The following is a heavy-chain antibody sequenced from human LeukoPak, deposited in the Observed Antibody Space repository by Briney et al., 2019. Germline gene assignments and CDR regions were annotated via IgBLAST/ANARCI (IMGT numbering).Heavy chain of an antibody. Sequence: GASVKVSCKASGYTFTSYDINWVRQATGQGLEWMGWMNPNSGNTGYAQKFQGRVTMTRNTSISTAYMELSSLRSEDTAVYHCARGKAAAGIYYFDYWGQGTLVTVPS. CDR3: ARGKAAAGIYYFDY. J-gene: IGHJ4*02. V-gene: IGHV1-8*01. CDR1: GYTFTSYD. CDR2: MNPNSGNT. D-gene: IGHD6-13*01.